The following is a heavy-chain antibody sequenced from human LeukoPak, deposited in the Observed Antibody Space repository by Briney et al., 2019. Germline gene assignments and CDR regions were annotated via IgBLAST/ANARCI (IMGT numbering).Heavy chain of an antibody. D-gene: IGHD2-21*02. CDR2: IYPGDSDT. J-gene: IGHJ5*01. CDR1: GYSFTTYW. Sequence: GESLKISCKGSGYSFTTYWIGWVRQMPGKGLEWMGLIYPGDSDTRYSPSFHGQVTFSADKSITTAYLQWSSLKASDTAMYYCARGDVVRGVSWFDSWGQGALVTVSP. V-gene: IGHV5-51*01. CDR3: ARGDVVRGVSWFDS.